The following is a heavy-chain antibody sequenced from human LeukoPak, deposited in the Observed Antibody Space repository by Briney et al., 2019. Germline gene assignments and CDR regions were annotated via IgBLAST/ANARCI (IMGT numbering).Heavy chain of an antibody. CDR3: ARGLITIFGVVIIPGAFDI. Sequence: SVKVSCKASGGTFSSYAISWVRQAPGQGLEWMGGIIPIFGTANYAQKFQGRVTITTDESTSTAYMELSSLRSEDTAVYYCARGLITIFGVVIIPGAFDIWGQGTMVTVSS. D-gene: IGHD3-3*01. J-gene: IGHJ3*02. CDR2: IIPIFGTA. V-gene: IGHV1-69*05. CDR1: GGTFSSYA.